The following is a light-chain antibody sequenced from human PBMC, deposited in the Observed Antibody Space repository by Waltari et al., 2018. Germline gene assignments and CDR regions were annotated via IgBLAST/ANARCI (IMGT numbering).Light chain of an antibody. CDR1: PSISSW. J-gene: IGKJ1*01. Sequence: DIQTTPSPSTLAASVGDRVTITCPASPSISSWLAWYQLKPGKAPKLLIYKASGLESGVPSRFSGSGSGTEFTLTISSLQPDDFATHYCQQYNSYSRTFGQGTKVEIK. CDR3: QQYNSYSRT. CDR2: KAS. V-gene: IGKV1-5*03.